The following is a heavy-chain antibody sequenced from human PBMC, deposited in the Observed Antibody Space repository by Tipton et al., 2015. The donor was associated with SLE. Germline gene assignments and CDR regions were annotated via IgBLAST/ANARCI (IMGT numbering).Heavy chain of an antibody. CDR3: ARRLKGSIWYHHSYSFDY. CDR1: GYYFTSYW. CDR2: IYPGDSDT. Sequence: QLVQSGAEVKKPGESLRISCQASGYYFTSYWIGWVRQMPGKGLEWMGIIYPGDSDTRYSPSFQGQVTFSVDKSLNTAYLRWSSLKASDTAIYYCARRLKGSIWYHHSYSFDYWGQGTLVTVSS. D-gene: IGHD6-13*01. V-gene: IGHV5-51*03. J-gene: IGHJ4*02.